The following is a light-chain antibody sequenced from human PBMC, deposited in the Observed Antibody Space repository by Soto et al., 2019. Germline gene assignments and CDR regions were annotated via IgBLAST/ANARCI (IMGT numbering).Light chain of an antibody. J-gene: IGKJ4*01. CDR3: QQYNSWP. CDR2: DAS. CDR1: QSISSW. Sequence: DIQMTQSPSTLSASVGDRVTITCRASQSISSWLAWYQQKPGKAPKLLIYDASSLEGGVPSRFSGSGSGTEFTLTISSLQPDDFATYYCQQYNSWPFGGGTKVEIK. V-gene: IGKV1-5*01.